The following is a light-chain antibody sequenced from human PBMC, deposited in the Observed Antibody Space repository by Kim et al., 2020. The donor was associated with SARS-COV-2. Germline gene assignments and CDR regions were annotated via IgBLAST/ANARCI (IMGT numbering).Light chain of an antibody. J-gene: IGLJ2*01. V-gene: IGLV3-19*01. CDR3: NSRDSNDNVV. CDR2: GKN. Sequence: SSELTQDPAVYVALGQTVRITCQGDSLSSYYATWYQQKPGQAPIVVIYGKNNRPSGIPDRFSGSSSGNTASLTITGTQAGDEADYYCNSRDSNDNVVFGGGTKLTVL. CDR1: SLSSYY.